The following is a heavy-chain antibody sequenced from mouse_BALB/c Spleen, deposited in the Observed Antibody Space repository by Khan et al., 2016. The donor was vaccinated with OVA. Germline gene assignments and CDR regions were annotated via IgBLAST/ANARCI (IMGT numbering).Heavy chain of an antibody. D-gene: IGHD2-1*01. Sequence: EVQLQESGPDLVKPSQSLSLTCTVTGYSITSGYSWHWIRQFPENKLEWMGYIYYSGSINHNPSPKSRISITRDTSKNKFFLRLISVTTDDTSTYYGARDGNYMDYWGQGTSVTVSA. V-gene: IGHV3-1*02. CDR1: GYSITSGYS. CDR2: IYYSGSI. CDR3: ARDGNYMDY. J-gene: IGHJ4*01.